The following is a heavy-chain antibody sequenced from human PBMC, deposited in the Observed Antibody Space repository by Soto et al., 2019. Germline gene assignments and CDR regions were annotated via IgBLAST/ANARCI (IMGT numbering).Heavy chain of an antibody. CDR1: GFTFSNYA. Sequence: EVQLLESGGGLVQPGGYLSLSCAASGFTFSNYAMSWLRQPPGKGLEWVSAISGSGDRTYYADSVKGRFTISRDNSKNTLYLHMNSMRVEDSAVYYCVKERSGHSYAESWGQGTLVTVSS. D-gene: IGHD5-18*01. CDR3: VKERSGHSYAES. J-gene: IGHJ5*02. V-gene: IGHV3-23*01. CDR2: ISGSGDRT.